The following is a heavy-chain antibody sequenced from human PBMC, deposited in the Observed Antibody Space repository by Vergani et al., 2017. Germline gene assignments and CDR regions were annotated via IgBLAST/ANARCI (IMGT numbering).Heavy chain of an antibody. CDR1: GGTFSSYA. D-gene: IGHD3-10*01. J-gene: IGHJ4*02. CDR2: IIPIFGTA. V-gene: IGHV1-69*01. CDR3: AGDTMVRGVIVSFDY. Sequence: VSCKASGGTFSSYAISWVRQAPGQGLEWMGGIIPIFGTANYAQKFQGRVTITADESTSTAYMELSSLRSEDTAVYYCAGDTMVRGVIVSFDYWGQGTLVTVSS.